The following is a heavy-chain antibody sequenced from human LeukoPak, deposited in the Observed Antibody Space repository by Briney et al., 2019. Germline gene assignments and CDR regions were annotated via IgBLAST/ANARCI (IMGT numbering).Heavy chain of an antibody. J-gene: IGHJ3*02. CDR3: ATGGGVSGAYDAFDI. CDR2: IIPIFGTA. D-gene: IGHD3-10*01. CDR1: GGTFSSYA. V-gene: IGHV1-69*06. Sequence: SVKVSCKASGGTFSSYAISWVRQAPGQGLEWMGGIIPIFGTANYAQKFQGRVTMTEDTSTDTAYMELSSLRSEDTAVYYCATGGGVSGAYDAFDIWGQGTMVTVSS.